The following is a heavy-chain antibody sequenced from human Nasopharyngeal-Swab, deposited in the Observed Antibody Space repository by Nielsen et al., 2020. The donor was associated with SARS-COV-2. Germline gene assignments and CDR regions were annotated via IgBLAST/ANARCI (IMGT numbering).Heavy chain of an antibody. CDR3: ARDVVVVAAFYYYYYGMDV. CDR2: IWYDGSNK. CDR1: GFTFSSYG. V-gene: IGHV3-33*01. J-gene: IGHJ6*02. Sequence: GESLKISCAASGFTFSSYGMHWVRQAPGKGLEWVAVIWYDGSNKYYADSVKGRFTISRDNFKNTLYLQMNSLRAEDTAVYYCARDVVVVAAFYYYYYGMDVWGQGTTVTVSS. D-gene: IGHD2-15*01.